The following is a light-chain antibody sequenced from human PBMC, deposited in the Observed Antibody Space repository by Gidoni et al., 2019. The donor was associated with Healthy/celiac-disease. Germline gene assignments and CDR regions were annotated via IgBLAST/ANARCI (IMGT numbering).Light chain of an antibody. Sequence: DIQKNQSPSSLSASVVDRVTITCRASQSISSYLNWYQQKPGKAPKLLIYAASSLQSGVPSRFSGSGSGTDFTLTISSLQPEDFATYYCQQSYSTPYTFGQGTKLEIK. J-gene: IGKJ2*01. CDR1: QSISSY. CDR2: AAS. CDR3: QQSYSTPYT. V-gene: IGKV1-39*01.